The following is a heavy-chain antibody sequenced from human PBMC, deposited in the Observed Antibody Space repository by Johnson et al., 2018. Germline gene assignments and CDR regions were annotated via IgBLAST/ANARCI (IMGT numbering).Heavy chain of an antibody. J-gene: IGHJ3*01. CDR1: GFSFSSYS. CDR3: ARTYGSRWYPGI. Sequence: VQLVESGGGLVKPGDSLRLSCVASGFSFSSYSMHWFRQSPGEGLEWVSSIDSSSTSIYYADSAKGRFTISRDNAKNSLYLQMNSLRAEDTAIYFCARTYGSRWYPGIWGQGTMVTVSS. V-gene: IGHV3-21*01. D-gene: IGHD6-13*01. CDR2: IDSSSTSI.